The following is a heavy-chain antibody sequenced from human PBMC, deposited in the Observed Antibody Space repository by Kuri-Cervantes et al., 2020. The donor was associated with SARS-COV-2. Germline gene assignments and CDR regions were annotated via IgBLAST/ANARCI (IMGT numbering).Heavy chain of an antibody. V-gene: IGHV3-23*01. CDR2: ISGSGGST. CDR1: GFTFSSYA. CDR3: ARAAGPTDY. Sequence: GESLKISCAASGFTFSSYAMSWVRQAPGKGLEWVSAISGSGGSTYYADSVKGRFTISRDNSKNTLYLQMNSLRAEDTAVYYCARAAGPTDYWGQGTLVTVSS. J-gene: IGHJ4*02.